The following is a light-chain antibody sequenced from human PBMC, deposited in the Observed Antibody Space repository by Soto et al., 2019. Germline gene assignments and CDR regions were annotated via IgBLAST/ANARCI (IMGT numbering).Light chain of an antibody. CDR1: QTISSW. CDR2: KAS. J-gene: IGKJ1*01. CDR3: QHYNSYFWP. V-gene: IGKV1-5*03. Sequence: IQITQSPSTLSGSVGDRVTITCRASQTISSWLAWYQQKPGKAPKLLIYKASTLKSGVPSRFSGSGSGTEFTLTISSLQPDDFATYYCQHYNSYFWPFGQGTKVDIK.